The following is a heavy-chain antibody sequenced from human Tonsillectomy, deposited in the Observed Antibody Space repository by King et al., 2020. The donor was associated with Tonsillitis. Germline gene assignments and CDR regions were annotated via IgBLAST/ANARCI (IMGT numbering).Heavy chain of an antibody. CDR2: LYYSGST. D-gene: IGHD5-24*01. V-gene: IGHV4-39*01. CDR1: GGSISSSSYF. CDR3: ARQGRDGYKNGPELDNFDY. J-gene: IGHJ4*02. Sequence: LQLQESGPGLVKPSEILSLTCTVTGGSISSSSYFWGWIRQPPGKGLEWIGSLYYSGSTFYKPSLKSRVTISVDTSKNQFSLKLSSVTAPDTAVYYCARQGRDGYKNGPELDNFDYWGQGTLVTVSS.